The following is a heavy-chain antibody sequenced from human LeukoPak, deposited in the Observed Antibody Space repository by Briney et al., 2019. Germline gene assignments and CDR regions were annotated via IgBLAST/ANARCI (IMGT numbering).Heavy chain of an antibody. CDR2: IWYDGSNK. V-gene: IGHV3-33*01. Sequence: PGRSLRLSCVASGFTFSSYGMHWVRQAPGKGLEWVAVIWYDGSNKYYADSLKGRFTISRDNSKNTLYLQMNSLRAEDTAVYYCARGYGGNSWHFDYWGQGTLVTVSS. CDR1: GFTFSSYG. D-gene: IGHD4-23*01. J-gene: IGHJ4*02. CDR3: ARGYGGNSWHFDY.